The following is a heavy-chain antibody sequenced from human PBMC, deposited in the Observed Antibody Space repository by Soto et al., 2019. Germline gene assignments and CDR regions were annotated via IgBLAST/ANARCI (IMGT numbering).Heavy chain of an antibody. J-gene: IGHJ4*02. CDR1: DKTFLSYG. CDR3: ASQIDTVMVFRD. Sequence: QVQLVQSGAEVKKPGASVKVSCKASDKTFLSYGISWVRQGPGQGLEWMGWISPYNGNTNYAQKLQGRVTMTTDTSTSTAYMELSSLISDDRDVYYCASQIDTVMVFRDWGQGTLVTVSS. CDR2: ISPYNGNT. D-gene: IGHD5-18*01. V-gene: IGHV1-18*01.